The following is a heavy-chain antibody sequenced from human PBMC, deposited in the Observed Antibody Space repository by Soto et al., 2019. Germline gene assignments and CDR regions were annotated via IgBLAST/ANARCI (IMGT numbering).Heavy chain of an antibody. D-gene: IGHD3-22*01. V-gene: IGHV1-3*01. CDR2: INAGNGNT. CDR3: ARDEGYSDSSGYYDY. Sequence: ASVKVSCKASGYTSISYAIHWVRQAPGQRLEWMGWINAGNGNTRYSQKFQGRVTITRDTSASTAYMELSSLRSEDTALYYCARDEGYSDSSGYYDYWGQGTLVTVSS. CDR1: GYTSISYA. J-gene: IGHJ4*02.